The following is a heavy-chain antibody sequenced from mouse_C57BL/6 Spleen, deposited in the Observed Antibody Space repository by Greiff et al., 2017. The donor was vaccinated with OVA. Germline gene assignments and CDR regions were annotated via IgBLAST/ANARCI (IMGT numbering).Heavy chain of an antibody. CDR3: VRGTTVVEN. Sequence: QVHVKQPGAELVRPGSSVKLSCKASGYTFTSYWMHWVKQRPIQGLEWIGNIDPSDSETHYNQKFKDKATLTVDKSSSTAYMQLSSLTSEDSAVYYCVRGTTVVENWGQGTTLTVSS. V-gene: IGHV1-52*01. CDR2: IDPSDSET. J-gene: IGHJ2*01. CDR1: GYTFTSYW. D-gene: IGHD1-1*01.